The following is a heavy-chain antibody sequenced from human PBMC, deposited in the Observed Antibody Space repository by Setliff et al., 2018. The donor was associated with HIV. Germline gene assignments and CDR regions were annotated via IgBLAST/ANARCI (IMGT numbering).Heavy chain of an antibody. D-gene: IGHD2-2*01. CDR3: VREIEHQRVVALGF. J-gene: IGHJ4*02. V-gene: IGHV1-18*01. CDR1: GYTFIDYG. CDR2: ISAYNGNT. Sequence: GASVKVSCKASGYTFIDYGISWVRQAPGQGLEWMGWISAYNGNTHFAQKFQGRVTLTRDISTTTAYMDLKSLRFDDTAVYYCVREIEHQRVVALGFWGQGTLVTVSS.